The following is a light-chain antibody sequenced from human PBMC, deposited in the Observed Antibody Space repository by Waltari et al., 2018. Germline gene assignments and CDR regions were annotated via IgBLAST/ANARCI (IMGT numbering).Light chain of an antibody. CDR3: QSTDSITTSVV. Sequence: SYELTQPPSVSLSPGQTARITCSGGALPKHFAYWYQQKPGQALVPVIYKESARPSGVPGPCSGSSSRTAITVANSGVQAEDEADYDCQSTDSITTSVVFGGGTKLTVL. CDR1: ALPKHF. V-gene: IGLV3-25*03. CDR2: KES. J-gene: IGLJ2*01.